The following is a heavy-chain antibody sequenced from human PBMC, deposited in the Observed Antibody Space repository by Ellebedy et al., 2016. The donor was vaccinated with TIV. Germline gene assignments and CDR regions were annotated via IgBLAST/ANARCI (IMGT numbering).Heavy chain of an antibody. Sequence: SGPTLVKPPETLTLTCTVSGFSLSNARMGVSWIRQPPGKALEWLAHIFSNDGKSYSTSLRSRLTVSKDTSRSQVVLTLTNMGPVDTATYYCARFYDYSGSSALLVDYWGQGTLVTVSS. D-gene: IGHD6-6*01. V-gene: IGHV2-26*01. J-gene: IGHJ4*02. CDR2: IFSNDGK. CDR1: GFSLSNARMG. CDR3: ARFYDYSGSSALLVDY.